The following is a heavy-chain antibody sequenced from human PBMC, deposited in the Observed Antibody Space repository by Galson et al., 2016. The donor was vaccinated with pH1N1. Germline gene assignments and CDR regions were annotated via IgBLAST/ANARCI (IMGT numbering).Heavy chain of an antibody. CDR1: GGTFGSYG. Sequence: SVKVSCKASGGTFGSYGISWVRQAPGQGLEWMGGINPMGGINPIFKTSNYAQKFQGRVTITADESMSTAYMELRSLRPEDTALYYCAKDKAGDLEHWGQGILVTVSS. CDR2: INPMGGINPIFKTS. CDR3: AKDKAGDLEH. J-gene: IGHJ1*01. V-gene: IGHV1-69*13. D-gene: IGHD7-27*01.